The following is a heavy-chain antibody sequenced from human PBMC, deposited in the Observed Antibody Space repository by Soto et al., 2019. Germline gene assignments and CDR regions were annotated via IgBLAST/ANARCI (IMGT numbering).Heavy chain of an antibody. CDR3: ARRGPGTYFDY. D-gene: IGHD6-13*01. CDR2: ISGSGDST. J-gene: IGHJ4*02. CDR1: GFTFSSYA. V-gene: IGHV3-23*01. Sequence: EVQLLESGGGLVQPGGSLRLSCAASGFTFSSYAMSWVRQAPGKGLEWVSVISGSGDSTYYADSVEGRFTISRDNSKNSLYLQMNSLRAEDTAVYYCARRGPGTYFDYWGQGTLVTVSS.